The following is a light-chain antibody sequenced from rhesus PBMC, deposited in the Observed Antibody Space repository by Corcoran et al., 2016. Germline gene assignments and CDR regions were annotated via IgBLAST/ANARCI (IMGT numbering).Light chain of an antibody. Sequence: DIQMNQSPSSLSASVGDRVTNTCQVSQGISNWLGWSQQKPVKAPKLLIYAASRLASGVPSRFSGSGSGTEFTLPLSSLQPDDFATYYCQQHNSNPRTFGQGTKVEIK. J-gene: IGKJ1*01. CDR1: QGISNW. CDR2: AAS. CDR3: QQHNSNPRT. V-gene: IGKV1S6*01.